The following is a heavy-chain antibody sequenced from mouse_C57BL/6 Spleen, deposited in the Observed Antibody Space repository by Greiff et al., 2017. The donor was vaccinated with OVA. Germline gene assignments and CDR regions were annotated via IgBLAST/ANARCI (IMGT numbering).Heavy chain of an antibody. J-gene: IGHJ3*01. Sequence: EVKLVESGGDLVKPGGSLKLSCAASGFTFSSYGMSWVRQTPDKRLEWVATISSGGSYTYYPDSVKGRFTISRDNAKNTLYLQMSSLKSEDTAMYYWARPPLYDYDEGAWFAYWGQGTLVTVSA. CDR1: GFTFSSYG. D-gene: IGHD2-4*01. V-gene: IGHV5-6*02. CDR2: ISSGGSYT. CDR3: ARPPLYDYDEGAWFAY.